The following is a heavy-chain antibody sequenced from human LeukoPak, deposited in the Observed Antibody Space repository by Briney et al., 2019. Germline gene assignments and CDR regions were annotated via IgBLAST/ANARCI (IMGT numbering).Heavy chain of an antibody. CDR1: GGTFSSYA. J-gene: IGHJ6*03. CDR2: IIPIFGTA. Sequence: SVKVSCKASGGTFSSYAISWVRQAPGQGLEWMGGIIPIFGTANYAQKFQGRVTITADKSTSTAYMELSSLRSEDTAVYYCARDVLHSNYYYYYMDVWGKGTTVTVSS. V-gene: IGHV1-69*06. D-gene: IGHD2-15*01. CDR3: ARDVLHSNYYYYYMDV.